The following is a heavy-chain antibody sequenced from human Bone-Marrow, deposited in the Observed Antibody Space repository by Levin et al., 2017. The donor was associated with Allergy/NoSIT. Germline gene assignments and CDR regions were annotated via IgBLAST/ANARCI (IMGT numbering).Heavy chain of an antibody. Sequence: LSLTCAAYGFTVSNNYMRWVRQAPGKGPEWVSHIYSGGDIEYTAFVRGRFTISRDNSKNTLNLQMNSLRVEDTGVYYCARDRDHWGQGTLVTVSS. V-gene: IGHV3-66*01. CDR2: IYSGGDI. J-gene: IGHJ4*02. CDR3: ARDRDH. CDR1: GFTVSNNY. D-gene: IGHD5-24*01.